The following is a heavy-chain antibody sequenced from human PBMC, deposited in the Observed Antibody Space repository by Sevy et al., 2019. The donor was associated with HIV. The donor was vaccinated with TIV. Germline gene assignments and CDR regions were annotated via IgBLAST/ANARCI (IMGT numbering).Heavy chain of an antibody. D-gene: IGHD3-22*01. CDR2: IKSKIDGETT. CDR3: ARAPGYYDSAPFDY. V-gene: IGHV3-15*01. J-gene: IGHJ4*02. Sequence: GGSLRLSCAVSGFTFNNAWMNWVRQAPGTGLQWVGLIKSKIDGETTDYAAPVKVRFTISRDDSKNRLFLQMNSLRIEHTAVYYCARAPGYYDSAPFDYWGPGTLVTVSS. CDR1: GFTFNNAW.